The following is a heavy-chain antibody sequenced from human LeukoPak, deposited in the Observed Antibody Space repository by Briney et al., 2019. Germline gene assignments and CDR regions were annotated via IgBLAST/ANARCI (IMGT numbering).Heavy chain of an antibody. CDR2: ISSSSSYI. J-gene: IGHJ3*02. Sequence: GGSLRLSCAASGFSFTTSTMNWVRQAPGKGLEWVSSISSSSSYIYYADSVKGRFTISRDNAKNSLSLQMNSLRAEDTAIYYCARDSYWLGGSIGAFDIWGQGTMVTVSS. CDR3: ARDSYWLGGSIGAFDI. D-gene: IGHD3-10*01. V-gene: IGHV3-21*06. CDR1: GFSFTTST.